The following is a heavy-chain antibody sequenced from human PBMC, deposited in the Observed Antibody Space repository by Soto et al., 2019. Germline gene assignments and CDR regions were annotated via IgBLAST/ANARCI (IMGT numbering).Heavy chain of an antibody. Sequence: QVQLVESGVGVVQPARSLRLSCAASGFTFKSYGMHRVRQGPGNGLEWVAFISYDSTKTYYADSVKGRFTISRDKSNRALYIEMSRLTGEDTAIYYCARTRSAWSDFHYYSLDVWGQGNTVTVSS. V-gene: IGHV3-30*03. J-gene: IGHJ6*02. D-gene: IGHD1-26*01. CDR2: ISYDSTKT. CDR1: GFTFKSYG. CDR3: ARTRSAWSDFHYYSLDV.